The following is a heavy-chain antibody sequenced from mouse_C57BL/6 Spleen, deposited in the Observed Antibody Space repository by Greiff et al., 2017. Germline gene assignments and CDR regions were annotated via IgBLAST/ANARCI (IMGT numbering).Heavy chain of an antibody. Sequence: EVKVEESGGGLVQPGGSLKLSCAASGFTFSDYYMSWVRQTTETRLEWVAYISNGGGSTYYPDTVTGLFTISRDNAKNTLYLQMSRLKSEDTAMYYCARGDGSSYNYFDYWGQGTTLTVSS. V-gene: IGHV5-12*01. D-gene: IGHD1-1*01. CDR3: ARGDGSSYNYFDY. CDR1: GFTFSDYY. J-gene: IGHJ2*01. CDR2: ISNGGGST.